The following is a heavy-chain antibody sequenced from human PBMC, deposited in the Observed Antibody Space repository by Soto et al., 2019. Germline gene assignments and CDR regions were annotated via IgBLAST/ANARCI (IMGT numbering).Heavy chain of an antibody. Sequence: QLVQSGGGLVKPGGSLRLSCGASGFSLSGHDMSWIRQAPGKGLEWLSYISPRSNYREYADSVKGRHIISRDNAKKSLFLQMNSLRAEDTAVYYCVRGGGGGQFDSWGQGTLVTVSS. V-gene: IGHV3-11*06. CDR3: VRGGGGGQFDS. CDR2: ISPRSNYR. CDR1: GFSLSGHD. J-gene: IGHJ4*02. D-gene: IGHD2-21*01.